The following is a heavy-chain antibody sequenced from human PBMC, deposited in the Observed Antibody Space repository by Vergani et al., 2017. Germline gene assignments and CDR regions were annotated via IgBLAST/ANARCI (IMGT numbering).Heavy chain of an antibody. D-gene: IGHD2-2*01. CDR3: ARGLPGYCSSTSCYGGWFDP. CDR1: GGSISSGGYY. CDR2: IYYSGST. Sequence: QVQLQESGPGLVKPSQTLSLTCTVSGGSISSGGYYWSWIRQHPGKGLEWIGYIYYSGSTYYNPSLKSRVTISVDTSKNQFSLKLSSVTAADTAVYYCARGLPGYCSSTSCYGGWFDPWGQGTLVTVSS. V-gene: IGHV4-31*03. J-gene: IGHJ5*02.